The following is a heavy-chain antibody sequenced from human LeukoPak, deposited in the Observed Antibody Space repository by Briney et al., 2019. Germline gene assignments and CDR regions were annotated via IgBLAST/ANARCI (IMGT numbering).Heavy chain of an antibody. CDR1: GYTFTTYD. V-gene: IGHV1-8*01. J-gene: IGHJ5*02. D-gene: IGHD6-19*01. CDR2: MNPNSGNT. CDR3: ARGRGSGHKENWFDP. Sequence: GASVKVSCKASGYTFTTYDINWVRQATGQGLEWMGWMNPNSGNTGYTQKFQGRVTMTRNTSITTAYMELSSLRSEDTAVYYCARGRGSGHKENWFDPWGQGTLVTVSS.